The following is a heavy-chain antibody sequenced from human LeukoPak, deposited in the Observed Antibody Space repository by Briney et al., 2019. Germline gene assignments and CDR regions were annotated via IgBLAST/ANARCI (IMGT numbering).Heavy chain of an antibody. CDR3: AKLLCSSTSCGDY. J-gene: IGHJ4*02. CDR2: ISGSGDNT. CDR1: GFTFSGFA. Sequence: PGGSLRLSCAASGFTFSGFAMSWVRRTPGKGLEWVSGISGSGDNTLYADSVKGRFTISRDNSKNTLYLQMNSLRAEDTAVYYCAKLLCSSTSCGDYWGQGTLVAVSS. V-gene: IGHV3-23*01. D-gene: IGHD2-2*01.